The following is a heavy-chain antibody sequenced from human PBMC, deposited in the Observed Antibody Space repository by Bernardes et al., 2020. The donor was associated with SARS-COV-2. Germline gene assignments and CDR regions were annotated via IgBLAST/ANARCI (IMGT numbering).Heavy chain of an antibody. J-gene: IGHJ4*02. CDR2: LYYTGST. Sequence: ETLSLTCTVPGGSISAYYWSWFRQPPGKGLEWIGYLYYTGSTNYNPSLQSRVTISVDTSKNQFSLKLSSVTAADTAVYYCARGFDYWGQGILVTVSS. CDR3: ARGFDY. V-gene: IGHV4-59*01. CDR1: GGSISAYY.